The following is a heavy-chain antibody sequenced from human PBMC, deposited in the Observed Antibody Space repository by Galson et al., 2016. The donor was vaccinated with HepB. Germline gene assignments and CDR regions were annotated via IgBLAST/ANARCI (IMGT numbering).Heavy chain of an antibody. Sequence: SETLSLTCTVSGGSISSSSYYWGWIRQPPGKGLGWIASINYRGSAYYNLSLRSRVTISVDTSKNQFSLKLTSVTAADTAVYYCARGAGSGTSWFDPWGQGTLVTVSS. CDR2: INYRGSA. CDR1: GGSISSSSYY. D-gene: IGHD2-15*01. V-gene: IGHV4-39*01. J-gene: IGHJ5*02. CDR3: ARGAGSGTSWFDP.